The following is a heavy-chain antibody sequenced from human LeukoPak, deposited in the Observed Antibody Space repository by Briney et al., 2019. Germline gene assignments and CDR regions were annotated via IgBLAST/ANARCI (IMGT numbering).Heavy chain of an antibody. Sequence: GGSLRLSCAASGFTFSSYWMHWVRQAPGKGLVWVSRINSARSSTTYADSVKGRFTISRDNAKNTLYLQMNSLRAEDTALYYCAESFNDILTGYRRWGQGTLVAVSS. CDR3: AESFNDILTGYRR. D-gene: IGHD3-9*01. J-gene: IGHJ4*02. CDR1: GFTFSSYW. V-gene: IGHV3-74*01. CDR2: INSARSST.